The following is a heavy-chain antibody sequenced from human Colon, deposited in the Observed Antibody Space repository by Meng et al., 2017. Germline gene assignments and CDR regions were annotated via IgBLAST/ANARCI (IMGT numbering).Heavy chain of an antibody. V-gene: IGHV1-18*01. Sequence: ASVKVSYKASGYTFTSFGISWVRQAPGQGLEWMGWISAYNGDTKYAQKVQGRVTMTTDTSTSTAYMELRSLRSDDTAVYYCARGLDLTVAGSWFDPWGQGTLVTVSS. J-gene: IGHJ5*02. CDR2: ISAYNGDT. CDR1: GYTFTSFG. D-gene: IGHD6-19*01. CDR3: ARGLDLTVAGSWFDP.